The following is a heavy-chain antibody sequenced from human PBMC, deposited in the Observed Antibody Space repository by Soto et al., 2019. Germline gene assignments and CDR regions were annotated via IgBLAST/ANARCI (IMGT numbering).Heavy chain of an antibody. CDR1: GFTFSDYY. Sequence: QVQLVESGGGLVKPGGSLRLSCAASGFTFSDYYMSWIRQAPGKGLEWVSYISSSSSYTNYADSVKGRFTISRDNAKNSLYMQMNSLRAEDTAVYYCARSRVDVVVTDNRDWYFDLWGRGTLVTVSS. D-gene: IGHD2-21*02. J-gene: IGHJ2*01. CDR2: ISSSSSYT. V-gene: IGHV3-11*06. CDR3: ARSRVDVVVTDNRDWYFDL.